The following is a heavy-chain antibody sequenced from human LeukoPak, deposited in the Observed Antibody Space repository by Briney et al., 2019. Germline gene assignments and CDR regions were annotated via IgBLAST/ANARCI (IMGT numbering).Heavy chain of an antibody. V-gene: IGHV1-3*01. D-gene: IGHD5-18*01. CDR3: ARGEGYSYGPQYAFDI. J-gene: IGHJ3*02. CDR2: INAGNGNT. Sequence: ASVKVSCKASGYTFTSYAMHWVRQAPGQRLEWMGWINAGNGNTKYSQKFQGRVTITRDTSASTAYMELSSLRSEDTAVYYCARGEGYSYGPQYAFDIWVQGTMVTVSS. CDR1: GYTFTSYA.